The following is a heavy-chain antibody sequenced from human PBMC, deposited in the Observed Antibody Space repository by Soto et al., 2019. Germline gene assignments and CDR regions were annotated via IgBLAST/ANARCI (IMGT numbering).Heavy chain of an antibody. CDR3: ARGRYCLTGRCFPNWFDS. V-gene: IGHV4-30-4*01. CDR2: IYKSATT. J-gene: IGHJ5*01. Sequence: SETLSLTCSVSGDSISNLDYFWAWIRQPPGQALEYIGYIYKSATTYYNPPFESRVAISVDTSKSQFSLNVTSVTAADTAVYFCARGRYCLTGRCFPNWFDSWGQGALVTVSS. CDR1: GDSISNLDYF. D-gene: IGHD7-27*01.